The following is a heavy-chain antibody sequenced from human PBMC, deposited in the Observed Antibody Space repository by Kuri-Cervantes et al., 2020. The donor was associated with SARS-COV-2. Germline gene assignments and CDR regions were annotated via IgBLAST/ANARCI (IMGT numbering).Heavy chain of an antibody. CDR3: VREGTGTNWYFDL. V-gene: IGHV3-74*01. CDR2: INPDGSYT. CDR1: GFTFSGHW. J-gene: IGHJ2*01. D-gene: IGHD1/OR15-1a*01. Sequence: GESLKISCAASGFTFSGHWIHWVRQAPGKGLVWVSRINPDGSYTNNADSVKGRFTLSRDNAKNMLFLQMNSLRAEDTAVYYCVREGTGTNWYFDLWGRGTLVTVSS.